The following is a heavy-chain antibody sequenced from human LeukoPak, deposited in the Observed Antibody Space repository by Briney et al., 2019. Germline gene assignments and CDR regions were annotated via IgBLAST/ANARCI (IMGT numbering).Heavy chain of an antibody. J-gene: IGHJ5*02. CDR3: AQPSEVATIMVFDP. CDR2: ISGSGGST. V-gene: IGHV3-23*01. D-gene: IGHD5-12*01. CDR1: GXTFSIYA. Sequence: GGSLRXXXAXXGXTFSIYAMIWVPEAPGKGLECGAAISGSGGSTHYEDSVKGRFHLSRDNSKNTLYLQMNRLSPEETAVYYCAQPSEVATIMVFDPWGQGTLVTVCS.